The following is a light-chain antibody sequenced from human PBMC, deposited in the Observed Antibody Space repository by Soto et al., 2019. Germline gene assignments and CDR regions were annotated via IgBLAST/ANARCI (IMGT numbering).Light chain of an antibody. CDR3: CSYAGSGSWV. V-gene: IGLV2-23*02. Sequence: QAVVTQPASVSGSPGQSITISCTGSSVDVGHFDLVSWYHQVPGKAPKLMIFEVNRRPSGISDRFTGSKSGNTASLTISGLQSEDDGDFFCCSYAGSGSWVFGGGTKLTVL. CDR1: SVDVGHFDL. J-gene: IGLJ3*02. CDR2: EVN.